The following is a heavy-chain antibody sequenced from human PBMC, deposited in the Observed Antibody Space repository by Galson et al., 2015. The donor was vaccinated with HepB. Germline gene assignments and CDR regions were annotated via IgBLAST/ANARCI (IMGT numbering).Heavy chain of an antibody. D-gene: IGHD2-2*02. J-gene: IGHJ2*01. CDR1: GGSISSYY. V-gene: IGHV4-59*08. CDR2: IYYSGST. CDR3: ARRGGYRTGGYFDL. Sequence: ATLSLTCTVSGGSISSYYWSWIRQPPGKGLEWIGYIYYSGSTNYNPSLKSRVTISVDTSKNQFSLKLSSVTAADTAVYYCARRGGYRTGGYFDLWGRGTLVTVSS.